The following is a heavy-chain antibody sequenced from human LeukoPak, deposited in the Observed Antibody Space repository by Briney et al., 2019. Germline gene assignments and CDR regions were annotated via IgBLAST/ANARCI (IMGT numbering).Heavy chain of an antibody. CDR2: INPNSGGT. D-gene: IGHD3-10*01. Sequence: ASVKVSCKASGYTFTGYYMHWVRQAPGQGLEWMGWINPNSGGTNYAQKFQGRVTMTRDMSTSTVYMELSSLRSEDTAVYYCARVGGSGSYFYYFDYWGQGTLVTVSS. CDR3: ARVGGSGSYFYYFDY. J-gene: IGHJ4*02. V-gene: IGHV1-2*02. CDR1: GYTFTGYY.